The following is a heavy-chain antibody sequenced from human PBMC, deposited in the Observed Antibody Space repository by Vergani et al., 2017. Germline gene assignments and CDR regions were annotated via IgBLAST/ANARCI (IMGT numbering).Heavy chain of an antibody. CDR1: GFTFSSYG. Sequence: QVQLVESGGGVVQPGRSLRLSCAASGFTFSSYGMHWVRQAPGKGLEWVAVIWYDGSNKYYADSVKGRFTISRDNSKNTLYLQMNSLRAEDTAVYYCARAPSRWDSYSVRAPDYRGQGTLVTVSS. V-gene: IGHV3-33*01. CDR2: IWYDGSNK. D-gene: IGHD2-21*02. CDR3: ARAPSRWDSYSVRAPDY. J-gene: IGHJ4*02.